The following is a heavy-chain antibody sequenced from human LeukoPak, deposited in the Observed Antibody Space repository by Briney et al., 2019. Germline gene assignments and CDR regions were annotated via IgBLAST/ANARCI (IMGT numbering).Heavy chain of an antibody. D-gene: IGHD1-26*01. Sequence: GGSLRLTCAASGFTFSSYGMHWVRQAPGKGLEWVAVISYDGSNKYHADSVNGRFIISRDNPKNTLYLQMNSLRTEDTAVYYCTKEVVDYWGQGTLVTVPS. J-gene: IGHJ4*02. V-gene: IGHV3-30*18. CDR1: GFTFSSYG. CDR2: ISYDGSNK. CDR3: TKEVVDY.